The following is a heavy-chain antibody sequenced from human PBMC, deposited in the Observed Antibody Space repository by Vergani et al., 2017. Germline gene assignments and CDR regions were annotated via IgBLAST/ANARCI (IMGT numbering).Heavy chain of an antibody. Sequence: QLQLQESGPGLVKPSETLSLTCTVSGGSISSSSYYWGWLRQPPGKGLVWIGEINPSGSTNDNPSLTSRVTISVDTSKNQFSLKLSSVTAADTAVYYCARGFSTRVRGVLGNWFDPWGQGTLVTVSS. J-gene: IGHJ5*02. CDR3: ARGFSTRVRGVLGNWFDP. V-gene: IGHV4-39*07. CDR1: GGSISSSSYY. CDR2: INPSGST. D-gene: IGHD3-10*01.